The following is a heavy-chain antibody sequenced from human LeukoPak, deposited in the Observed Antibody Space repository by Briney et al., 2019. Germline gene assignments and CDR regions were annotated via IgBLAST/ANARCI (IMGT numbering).Heavy chain of an antibody. Sequence: SETLSLTCAVYGGSFSGYYWSWIRQPPGKGLEWIGEINHSGSTNYNPSLKSRVTISVDTSKNQFSLKLSSVTAADTAVYYCASVSKLLPYYYYYMDVWGKGTTVTVSS. CDR3: ASVSKLLPYYYYYMDV. J-gene: IGHJ6*03. CDR2: INHSGST. V-gene: IGHV4-34*01. D-gene: IGHD5/OR15-5a*01. CDR1: GGSFSGYY.